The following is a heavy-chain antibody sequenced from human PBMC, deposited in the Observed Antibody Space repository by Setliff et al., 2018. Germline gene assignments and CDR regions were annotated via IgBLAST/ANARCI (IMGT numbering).Heavy chain of an antibody. CDR3: AREQWLDPPGYYYMDV. CDR1: GGSFSGYY. D-gene: IGHD6-19*01. Sequence: PSETLSLTCAVYGGSFSGYYWSWLRQPPGKRLEWIGHIYIGGSANYNPSLKSRVTMSIDTSKNQFSLKLNSVTAADMAVYYCAREQWLDPPGYYYMDVWAKGTTVTVSS. V-gene: IGHV4-59*10. CDR2: IYIGGSA. J-gene: IGHJ6*03.